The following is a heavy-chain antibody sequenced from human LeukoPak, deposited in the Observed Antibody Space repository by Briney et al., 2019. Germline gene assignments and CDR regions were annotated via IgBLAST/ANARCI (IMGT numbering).Heavy chain of an antibody. J-gene: IGHJ4*02. CDR3: ARLGPYYFDS. D-gene: IGHD3-16*01. V-gene: IGHV3-53*01. CDR2: IYSGTNT. Sequence: GGSLRLSCAASGFTFSDHYMDWVRQAPGKGLEWVSVIYSGTNTYYADSVQGRFTISRDTSRNTMYLQMNSLRAEDTAVYYCARLGPYYFDSWGQGTLVIVSS. CDR1: GFTFSDHY.